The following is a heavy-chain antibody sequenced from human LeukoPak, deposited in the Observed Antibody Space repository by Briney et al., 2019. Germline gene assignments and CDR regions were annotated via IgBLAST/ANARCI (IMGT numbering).Heavy chain of an antibody. V-gene: IGHV3-49*04. CDR1: GFTFGDYA. CDR3: TRVAYCSGGACSFDP. Sequence: SGGSLRLYCTASGFTFGDYAMNWVRQAPGKGLESVGFIRAKAYGGTTEYAASVKGRFTISRDDSKSIAYLQMNSLKTEDTAVYYCTRVAYCSGGACSFDPWGQGTLVIVSS. CDR2: IRAKAYGGTT. J-gene: IGHJ5*02. D-gene: IGHD2-15*01.